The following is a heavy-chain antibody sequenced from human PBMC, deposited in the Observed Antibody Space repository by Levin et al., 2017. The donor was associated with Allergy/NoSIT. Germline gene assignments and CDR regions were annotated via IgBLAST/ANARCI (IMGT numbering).Heavy chain of an antibody. CDR2: IDPSDSYT. Sequence: GGSLRLSCKGSGYSFTNYWITWVRQMPGKGLEWMGRIDPSDSYTDYSPSFQGHVTISGDKSISTAYLQWSSLKASDTAIYYCARHYGGNSFRFRAFDIWGQGTMVTVPS. CDR3: ARHYGGNSFRFRAFDI. CDR1: GYSFTNYW. J-gene: IGHJ3*02. D-gene: IGHD4-23*01. V-gene: IGHV5-10-1*01.